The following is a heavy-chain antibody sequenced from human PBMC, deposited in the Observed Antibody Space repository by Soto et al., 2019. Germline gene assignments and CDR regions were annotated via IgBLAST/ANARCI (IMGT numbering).Heavy chain of an antibody. J-gene: IGHJ6*02. Sequence: PGESLKISCKGSGYSFTSYWIGWVRQMPGKGLEWMGIVYPGDSDTRYSPSFQGQVTISADKSISTAYLQWSSLKASDTAMYYCARGGSSSWGDYYYYYYGMDVWGQGTTVTVSS. CDR2: VYPGDSDT. CDR1: GYSFTSYW. V-gene: IGHV5-51*01. CDR3: ARGGSSSWGDYYYYYYGMDV. D-gene: IGHD6-13*01.